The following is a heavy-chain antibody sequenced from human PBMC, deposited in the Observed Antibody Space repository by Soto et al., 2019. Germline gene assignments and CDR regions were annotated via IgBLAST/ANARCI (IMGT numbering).Heavy chain of an antibody. D-gene: IGHD2-21*02. V-gene: IGHV3-53*04. Sequence: EVQLVESGGGLVQPGGSLRLSCAASGFTVSSNYMSWVRQAPGKGLEWVSVIYSGGSTFYADSVKGRFTISRHNSKNTLYLQMNSLRAEDTAVYYCARGRDCGGDCPNWFDPWGQGTLVTVSS. CDR3: ARGRDCGGDCPNWFDP. CDR1: GFTVSSNY. J-gene: IGHJ5*02. CDR2: IYSGGST.